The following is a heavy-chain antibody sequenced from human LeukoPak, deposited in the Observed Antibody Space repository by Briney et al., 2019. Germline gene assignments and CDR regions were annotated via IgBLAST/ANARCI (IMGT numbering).Heavy chain of an antibody. Sequence: PSETLSLTCTVSGGSISSYYWSWIRQPPGKGLEWIGFIFYSGSTNSNPSLKSRVTISVDTSKNQFSLKLSSVTAADTAVYYCARHGVDGYGDYRGWFDPWGQGTLVTVFS. CDR2: IFYSGST. CDR3: ARHGVDGYGDYRGWFDP. CDR1: GGSISSYY. V-gene: IGHV4-59*08. J-gene: IGHJ5*02. D-gene: IGHD4-17*01.